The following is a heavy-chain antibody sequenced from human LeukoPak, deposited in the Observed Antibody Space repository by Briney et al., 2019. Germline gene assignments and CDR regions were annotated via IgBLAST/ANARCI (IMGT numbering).Heavy chain of an antibody. Sequence: GRSLRLSCAASGFTFSRSGIHWVRQAPGRGLEWVAVISYDERDEYYADSVKGRFTISRDDSKNTLYLQMNSLRAEETAVYYCAKDSKGSGTYYDRYFDYWGQGTLVTVSS. J-gene: IGHJ4*02. D-gene: IGHD3-10*01. V-gene: IGHV3-30*18. CDR2: ISYDERDE. CDR1: GFTFSRSG. CDR3: AKDSKGSGTYYDRYFDY.